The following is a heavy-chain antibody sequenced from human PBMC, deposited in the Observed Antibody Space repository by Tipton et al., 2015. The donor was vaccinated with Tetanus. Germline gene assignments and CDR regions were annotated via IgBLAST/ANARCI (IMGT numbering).Heavy chain of an antibody. CDR2: ISGGGGST. V-gene: IGHV3-23*01. D-gene: IGHD3-10*01. CDR3: AKDPYGSGVNWFDP. CDR1: GFTFSGYS. J-gene: IGHJ5*02. Sequence: SLRLSCAASGFTFSGYSMNWVRQAPGKGLEWVSAISGGGGSTYYADSVKGRFTISRDNSKNTLYLQMNSLRAEDTAVYYCAKDPYGSGVNWFDPWGQGTLVTVSS.